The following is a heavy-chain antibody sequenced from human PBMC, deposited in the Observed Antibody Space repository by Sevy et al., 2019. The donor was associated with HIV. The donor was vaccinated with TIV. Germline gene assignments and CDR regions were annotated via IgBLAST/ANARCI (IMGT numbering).Heavy chain of an antibody. J-gene: IGHJ4*02. CDR1: GYTFTTYP. CDR3: ARDSDGSGHYYADFFDY. V-gene: IGHV1-18*01. D-gene: IGHD3-22*01. CDR2: ISTYSGET. Sequence: ASVKVSCKASGYTFTTYPIGWVRQAPGQGLEWMGWISTYSGETRDAQKFQGRATMTTDTSTSTAYLDLRRLRSDDTALYYCARDSDGSGHYYADFFDYWGQGTLVTVSS.